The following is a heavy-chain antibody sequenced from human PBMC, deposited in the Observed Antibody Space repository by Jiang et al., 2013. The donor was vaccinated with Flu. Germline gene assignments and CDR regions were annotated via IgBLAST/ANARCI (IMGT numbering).Heavy chain of an antibody. CDR2: IHPSVGST. V-gene: IGHV1-46*01. J-gene: IGHJ6*02. Sequence: GAEVKKPGASLNISCKASGYTFTMYYIHWARQAPGQGLEWMGMIHPSVGSTTYPQKFQDRVTLTRDTSTNTLYLHLSSLQSDDTAVYYCAREQPHYGVDVWGQGTTVTVS. CDR3: AREQPHYGVDV. CDR1: GYTFTMYY. D-gene: IGHD1-1*01.